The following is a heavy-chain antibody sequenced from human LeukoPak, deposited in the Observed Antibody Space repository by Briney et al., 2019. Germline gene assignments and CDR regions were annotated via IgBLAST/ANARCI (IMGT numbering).Heavy chain of an antibody. V-gene: IGHV4-59*08. Sequence: SETLSLTCTVSGGSISNYYWSWIRQPPGKGLEWIGYIYYSGNTNYNPSLKSRVTISFDTSKNQFSLQLSSVIAADTAVYYCARNLMSGHPFDYWGQGTLVTVSS. CDR2: IYYSGNT. CDR3: ARNLMSGHPFDY. J-gene: IGHJ4*02. CDR1: GGSISNYY. D-gene: IGHD3-9*01.